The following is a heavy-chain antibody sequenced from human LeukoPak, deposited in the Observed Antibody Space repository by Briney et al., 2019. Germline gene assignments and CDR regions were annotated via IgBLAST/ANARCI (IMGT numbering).Heavy chain of an antibody. CDR2: INHSGST. CDR1: GGSFSGYY. CDR3: ATLHDFWSGYFTF. D-gene: IGHD3-3*01. Sequence: SETLSLTCAVYGGSFSGYYWSWIRQPPGKGLEWIGEINHSGSTNYNPSLKSRVTISVDTSKNQFSLKLSSVTAADTAVYYCATLHDFWSGYFTFWGQGTLVTVSS. J-gene: IGHJ4*02. V-gene: IGHV4-34*01.